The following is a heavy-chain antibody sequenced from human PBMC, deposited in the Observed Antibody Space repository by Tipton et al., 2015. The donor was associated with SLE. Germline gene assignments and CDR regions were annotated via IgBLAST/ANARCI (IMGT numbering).Heavy chain of an antibody. Sequence: RSLRLSCTASGFSFGDYALGWFRQAPGKGLEWVNFITSKAFGETTAYASSVKGRFTISRDDSKAVAYLLLNSLKTEDTAVYYCSAGQDAFDIWGQGTMVTVSS. V-gene: IGHV3-49*03. CDR2: ITSKAFGETT. CDR1: GFSFGDYA. CDR3: SAGQDAFDI. J-gene: IGHJ3*02.